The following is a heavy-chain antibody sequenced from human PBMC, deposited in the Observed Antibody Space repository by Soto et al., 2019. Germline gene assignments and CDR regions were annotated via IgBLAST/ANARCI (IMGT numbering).Heavy chain of an antibody. D-gene: IGHD2-2*01. V-gene: IGHV3-23*01. CDR3: AKAVGVGYCSSTSCGVGALFDY. CDR2: ISGSGGST. Sequence: PGGSLRLSCAASGFTFSSYAMSWVRQAPGKGLEWVSAISGSGGSTYYADSVKGRFTISRDNSKNTLYPQMNSLRAEDTAVYYCAKAVGVGYCSSTSCGVGALFDYWGQGTLVTVSS. J-gene: IGHJ4*02. CDR1: GFTFSSYA.